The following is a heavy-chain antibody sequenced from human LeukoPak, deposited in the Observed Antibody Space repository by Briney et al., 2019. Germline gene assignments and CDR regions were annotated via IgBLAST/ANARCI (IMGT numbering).Heavy chain of an antibody. CDR2: IYYSGST. D-gene: IGHD5-12*01. J-gene: IGHJ4*02. CDR1: GGSISSSSYY. Sequence: SETLSLTCTVSGGSISSSSYYWGWIRQPPGKGLEWIGSIYYSGSTYYNPSLKSRVTISVDTSKNQFSLKLSSVTAADTAVYYCARHGTTYNRGYSGYDFVFWGQGTLVTVSS. CDR3: ARHGTTYNRGYSGYDFVF. V-gene: IGHV4-39*01.